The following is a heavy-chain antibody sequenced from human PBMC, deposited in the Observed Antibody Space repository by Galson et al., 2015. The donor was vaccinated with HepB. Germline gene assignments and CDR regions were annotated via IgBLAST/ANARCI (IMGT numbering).Heavy chain of an antibody. D-gene: IGHD6-19*01. CDR3: AKSVGQWLDSGIDQ. CDR2: ISGSGSST. Sequence: SLRLSCAASGFMFSSYAMSWVRQAPGKGLAWVSSISGSGSSTYYADSVKGRFIISRDNSKNTLYLQLNSLRAEDTAVYFCAKSVGQWLDSGIDQWGQGTLVTVSS. CDR1: GFMFSSYA. V-gene: IGHV3-23*01. J-gene: IGHJ4*02.